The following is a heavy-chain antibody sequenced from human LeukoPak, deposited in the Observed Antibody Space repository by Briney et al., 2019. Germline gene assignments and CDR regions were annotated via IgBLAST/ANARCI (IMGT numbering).Heavy chain of an antibody. Sequence: SSETLSLTCAVYGGSFSGYYWSWIRQPPGKGLEWIGEINHRGSTNYKPSLKSRVTISVDTSKNQLSLRLTSVTAADTAVYYCARVRLYYDFWSGYSTSHWFDPWGQGTLVTVSS. CDR3: ARVRLYYDFWSGYSTSHWFDP. CDR2: INHRGST. CDR1: GGSFSGYY. V-gene: IGHV4-34*01. D-gene: IGHD3-3*01. J-gene: IGHJ5*02.